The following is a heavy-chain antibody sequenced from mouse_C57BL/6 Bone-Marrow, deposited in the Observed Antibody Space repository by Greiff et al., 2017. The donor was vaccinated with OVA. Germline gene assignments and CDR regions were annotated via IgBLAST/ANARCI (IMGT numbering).Heavy chain of an antibody. V-gene: IGHV1-55*01. CDR1: GYTFTSYW. CDR3: AREGHYYGSTYWYFDV. J-gene: IGHJ1*03. CDR2: IYPGSGST. Sequence: QVQLQQPGAELVKPGASVKMSCKASGYTFTSYWITWVKQRPGQGLEWIGDIYPGSGSTNYNEKFKSKATLTVDTSSSTAYMHLSSLTSEDSAVYYCAREGHYYGSTYWYFDVWGTGTTVTVSS. D-gene: IGHD1-1*01.